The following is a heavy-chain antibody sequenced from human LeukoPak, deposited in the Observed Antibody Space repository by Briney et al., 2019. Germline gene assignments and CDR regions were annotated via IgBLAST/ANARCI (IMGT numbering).Heavy chain of an antibody. CDR2: INPSGGST. J-gene: IGHJ5*02. Sequence: ASVKVSCKASGYNFISYDISWVRQAPGQGLEWMGIINPSGGSTSYAQKFQGRVTMTRDTSTSTVYMELSSLRSEDTAVYYCARDRGGIAARRNWFDPWGQGTLVTVSS. CDR1: GYNFISYD. CDR3: ARDRGGIAARRNWFDP. V-gene: IGHV1-46*01. D-gene: IGHD6-6*01.